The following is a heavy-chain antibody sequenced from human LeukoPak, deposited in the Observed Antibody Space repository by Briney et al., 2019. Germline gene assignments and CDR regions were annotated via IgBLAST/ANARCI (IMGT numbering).Heavy chain of an antibody. CDR3: ARRASSTSFVDY. V-gene: IGHV5-51*01. CDR1: GYSSTSYW. CDR2: IYPGDSDT. Sequence: GESLKTSCKGSGYSSTSYWIGWVRQMPGKGLEWMGIIYPGDSDTRYSPSFQGQVTISADKSISTAYLQWSSLKASDTAMYYCARRASSTSFVDYWGQATLVTVSS. J-gene: IGHJ4*02. D-gene: IGHD2-2*01.